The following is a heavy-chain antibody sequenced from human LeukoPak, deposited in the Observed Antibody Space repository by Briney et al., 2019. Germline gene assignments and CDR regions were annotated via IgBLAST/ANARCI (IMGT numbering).Heavy chain of an antibody. CDR1: GYTFTGYY. CDR2: INPNSGGT. CDR3: ARRGAAAKEAFDI. D-gene: IGHD6-13*01. J-gene: IGHJ3*02. Sequence: ASVKVSCKASGYTFTGYYMHWVRQAPGQGLEWMGWINPNSGGTNYAQKFQGWVTMTRDTSISPAYMELSRLRSDDTAVYYCARRGAAAKEAFDIWGQGTMVTVSS. V-gene: IGHV1-2*04.